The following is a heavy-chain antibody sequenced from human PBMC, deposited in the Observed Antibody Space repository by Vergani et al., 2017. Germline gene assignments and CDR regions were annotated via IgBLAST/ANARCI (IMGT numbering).Heavy chain of an antibody. J-gene: IGHJ4*02. CDR3: ARDTVTGSRYFDY. CDR2: IRYDGSNT. V-gene: IGHV3-30*02. Sequence: VELLESGGGVVQPGGSLRLSCGASGFTFSNYGMHWVRQAPGKGLEWVTCIRYDGSNTYYTDSVKGRFTISRDNSKNTLFLQMNSLRPEDTAVYYCARDTVTGSRYFDYWGQGTLVTVSS. D-gene: IGHD6-19*01. CDR1: GFTFSNYG.